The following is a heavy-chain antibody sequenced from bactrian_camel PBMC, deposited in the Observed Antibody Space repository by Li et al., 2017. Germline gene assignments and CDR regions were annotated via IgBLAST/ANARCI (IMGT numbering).Heavy chain of an antibody. CDR1: ESTYRSGC. Sequence: VQLVESGGGSVEAGGSLRLSCVASESTYRSGCMGWYREAPGQAREGIAHIYPSGGGAPWYVDSVKGRFTISQDNAKNSVYLQMNSLKPDDTAVYYCAHDVAQLSWIGYTRPWSPADFGDWGRGTQVTVS. D-gene: IGHD5*01. CDR3: AHDVAQLSWIGYTRPWSPADFGD. V-gene: IGHV3S40*01. J-gene: IGHJ6*01. CDR2: IYPSGGGAP.